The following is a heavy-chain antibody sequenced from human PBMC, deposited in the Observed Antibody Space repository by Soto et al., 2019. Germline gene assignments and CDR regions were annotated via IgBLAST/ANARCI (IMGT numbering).Heavy chain of an antibody. J-gene: IGHJ4*02. V-gene: IGHV4-59*08. Sequence: QVQLQESGPGLVKPSETLSLTCTVSGGSISSYYWSWIRQPPGKGLEWIGYIYYSGSTNYNPSLKSRVTISVDTSKNQFSLKLSSVTAADTAVYYCARQRYFESRPYYFDYWGQGTLVTVSS. CDR3: ARQRYFESRPYYFDY. CDR1: GGSISSYY. CDR2: IYYSGST. D-gene: IGHD3-9*01.